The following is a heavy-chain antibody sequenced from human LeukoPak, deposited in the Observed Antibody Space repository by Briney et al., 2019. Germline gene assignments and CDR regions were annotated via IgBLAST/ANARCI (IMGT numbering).Heavy chain of an antibody. CDR1: GYTFTGYY. J-gene: IGHJ5*02. Sequence: ASVKVSCKASGYTFTGYYMHWVRRAPGQGLEWMGWINPNSGGTNYAQKFQGRVTMTRDTSISTAYMELSRLRSDDTAVYYCARDFETVTNWFDPWGQGTLVTVSS. D-gene: IGHD1-14*01. CDR2: INPNSGGT. V-gene: IGHV1-2*02. CDR3: ARDFETVTNWFDP.